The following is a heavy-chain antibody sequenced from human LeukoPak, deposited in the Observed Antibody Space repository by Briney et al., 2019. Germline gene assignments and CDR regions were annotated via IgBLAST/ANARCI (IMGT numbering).Heavy chain of an antibody. V-gene: IGHV1-69*02. CDR1: GYTFTGYY. CDR2: IIPIFGIA. Sequence: ASVKVSCKASGYTFTGYYMHWVRQAPGQGLEWMGRIIPIFGIANYAQKFQGRVTITADKSTSTAYMELSSLRSEDTAVYYCARIPQYYYDSSGYGPAQHWGRGTLVTVSS. J-gene: IGHJ1*01. D-gene: IGHD3-22*01. CDR3: ARIPQYYYDSSGYGPAQH.